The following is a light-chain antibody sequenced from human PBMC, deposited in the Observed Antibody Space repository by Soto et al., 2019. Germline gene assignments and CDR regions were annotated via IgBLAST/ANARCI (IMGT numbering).Light chain of an antibody. CDR2: GAS. Sequence: EIVMTQSPATLSVSPGERATLSCRASQSVSSNLAWYQQKPGQAPRLLIHGASSRVTGIPDRFSGSGSGTDFTLTISSLEPEDFAVYYCQQRSNWPPITFGQGTRLEIK. V-gene: IGKV3-11*01. CDR1: QSVSSN. CDR3: QQRSNWPPIT. J-gene: IGKJ5*01.